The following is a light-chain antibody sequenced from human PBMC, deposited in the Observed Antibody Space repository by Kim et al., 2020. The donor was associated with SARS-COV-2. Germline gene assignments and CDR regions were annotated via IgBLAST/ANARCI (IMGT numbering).Light chain of an antibody. J-gene: IGLJ2*01. CDR2: DNT. Sequence: GQTVTHSASGSSSDVGTDYHVHWYQQLPRTAPNLPNYDNTSRPSGVPDRFSCSKAGTSASLAITGLQAEDEADYCCLSYSSSLSALFGGGTQLTVL. CDR1: SSDVGTDYH. CDR3: LSYSSSLSAL. V-gene: IGLV1-40*01.